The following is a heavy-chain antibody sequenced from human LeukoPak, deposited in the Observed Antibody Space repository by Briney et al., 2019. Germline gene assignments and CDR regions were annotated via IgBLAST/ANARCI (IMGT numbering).Heavy chain of an antibody. D-gene: IGHD2/OR15-2a*01. V-gene: IGHV3-7*03. CDR3: AKFVNAFDI. CDR2: IKEDGSEK. Sequence: GGSLRLSCAASEFTFSSNWMSWVRQAPGKGLEWVAHIKEDGSEKYYVDSVKGRFTISRDNAKNSLYLQMNSLRAEDTAVYYCAKFVNAFDIWGQGTMVTVSP. CDR1: EFTFSSNW. J-gene: IGHJ3*02.